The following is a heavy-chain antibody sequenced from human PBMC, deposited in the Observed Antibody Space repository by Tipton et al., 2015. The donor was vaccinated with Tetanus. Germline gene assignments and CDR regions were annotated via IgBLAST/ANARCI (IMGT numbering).Heavy chain of an antibody. D-gene: IGHD3-22*01. CDR3: ARIGTYYYDSSGYSRDDAFDI. CDR2: IYYSGST. J-gene: IGHJ3*02. Sequence: TLSLTCTVSGGSISSYYWSWIRQPPGKGLEWIGYIYYSGSTNYNPSLKSRFTISVDTSKNQFSLKLSSVTAADTAVCYCARIGTYYYDSSGYSRDDAFDIWGQGTMVTVSS. CDR1: GGSISSYY. V-gene: IGHV4-59*01.